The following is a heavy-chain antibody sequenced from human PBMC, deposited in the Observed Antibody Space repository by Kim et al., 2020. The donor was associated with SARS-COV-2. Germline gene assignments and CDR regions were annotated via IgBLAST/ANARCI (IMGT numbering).Heavy chain of an antibody. D-gene: IGHD3-9*01. CDR2: ISYDGNNR. CDR1: GSTFNRYG. V-gene: IGHV3-33*05. J-gene: IGHJ4*02. CDR3: ARDGTTDWYPRGYFDS. Sequence: GGCLRLSCAASGSTFNRYGMHWVRQAPGKGLEWVAVISYDGNNRNYADSVKGRFTISRDNSKNTLTLQMNSLRADDTAVYYCARDGTTDWYPRGYFDSWGQGTLLTVSS.